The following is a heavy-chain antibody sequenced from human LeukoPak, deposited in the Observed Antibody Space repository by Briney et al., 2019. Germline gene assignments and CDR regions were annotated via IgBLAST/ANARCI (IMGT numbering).Heavy chain of an antibody. V-gene: IGHV4-39*02. CDR1: GDSISSSHYY. CDR2: IYSGGET. Sequence: SETLSLTCTVSGDSISSSHYYWGWIRQSPGKGLEWIGSIYSGGETHYNPSLNSRVTIFLDTSKNRFSLNLISVTATDTAVYYCARGRRYYYGMDVWGQGTTVTVSS. CDR3: ARGRRYYYGMDV. J-gene: IGHJ6*02.